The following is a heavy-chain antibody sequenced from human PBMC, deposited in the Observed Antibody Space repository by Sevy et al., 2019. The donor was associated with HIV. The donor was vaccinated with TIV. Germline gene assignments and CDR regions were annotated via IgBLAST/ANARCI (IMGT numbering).Heavy chain of an antibody. CDR1: GYDFNTHW. CDR3: ARRQTIYTALDF. Sequence: GESLKISCKGSGYDFNTHWIVWVRQMPGKGLEWMGIIYVGDSDTRYSPSFQGQVTTSADKSINTAYLQWSSLKASDTAMYYCARRQTIYTALDFWGQGTMVTVSS. J-gene: IGHJ3*01. V-gene: IGHV5-51*01. D-gene: IGHD3-3*01. CDR2: IYVGDSDT.